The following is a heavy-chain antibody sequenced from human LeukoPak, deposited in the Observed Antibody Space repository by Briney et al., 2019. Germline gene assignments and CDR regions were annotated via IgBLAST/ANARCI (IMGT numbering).Heavy chain of an antibody. D-gene: IGHD5-18*01. V-gene: IGHV3-74*01. CDR1: GFTFRSYW. Sequence: QSGGSLRLSCAASGFTFRSYWMHWVRQYPGKGLVWLSRLYSDGGRTTYADSVKGRFTISRDNAKNSLYLQMNSLRAEDTAVYYCARDGKRGYSYGLIDYWGQGTLVTVSS. CDR3: ARDGKRGYSYGLIDY. CDR2: LYSDGGRT. J-gene: IGHJ4*02.